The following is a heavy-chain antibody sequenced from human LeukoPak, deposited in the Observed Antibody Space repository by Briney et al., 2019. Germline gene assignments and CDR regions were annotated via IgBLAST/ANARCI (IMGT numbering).Heavy chain of an antibody. CDR1: GGSISNYY. Sequence: SETLSLTCTVSGGSISNYYWNWIRQPPGKGLELIGYIYYSGTTNYNPSLKSRVTISVDTSKNQSSLKLSSVTAADTAVYYCARALRPDYAYYYYMDVWGKGTTVTISS. V-gene: IGHV4-59*08. J-gene: IGHJ6*03. CDR3: ARALRPDYAYYYYMDV. CDR2: IYYSGTT. D-gene: IGHD3-16*01.